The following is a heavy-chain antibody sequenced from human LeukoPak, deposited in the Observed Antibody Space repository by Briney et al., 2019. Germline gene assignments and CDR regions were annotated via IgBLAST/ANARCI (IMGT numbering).Heavy chain of an antibody. CDR2: ISYIGST. CDR1: GFTVSSNY. V-gene: IGHV4-59*02. J-gene: IGHJ3*02. Sequence: GSLRLSCAASGFTVSSNYMSWVRQAPGKGLEWIGYISYIGSTNYNPSLKSRVTISIDTSKNQFSLRLRSVTAADTAVYYCARDLITVTKGFDIWGQGTMVSVSS. D-gene: IGHD4-17*01. CDR3: ARDLITVTKGFDI.